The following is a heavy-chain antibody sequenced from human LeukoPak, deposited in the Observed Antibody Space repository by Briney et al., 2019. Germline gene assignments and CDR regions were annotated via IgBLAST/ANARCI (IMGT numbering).Heavy chain of an antibody. D-gene: IGHD4-17*01. J-gene: IGHJ4*02. CDR3: AAGYGKSGFDF. CDR1: GFTFSNAW. CDR2: IKSKSVGGTK. Sequence: GGSVRLSCAASGFTFSNAWMSWVRQAPGKGLEWVGRIKSKSVGGTKDFAAPVKGRFSISRDDSKNTLYLQMNSLKTEDTAVYYCAAGYGKSGFDFWGQGNLVTVSS. V-gene: IGHV3-15*01.